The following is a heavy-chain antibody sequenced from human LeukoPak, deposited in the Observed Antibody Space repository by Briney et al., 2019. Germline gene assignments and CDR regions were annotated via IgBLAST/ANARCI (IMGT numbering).Heavy chain of an antibody. Sequence: GGSLRLSCAASGFTSSSYGMHWVRQDPGKGLEWVAFIRYDGSNKYYADSVKGRFTISRDNSKNTLYLQMNSLRAEDTAVYYCAKDLEGATGETFDYWGQGTLVTVSS. CDR1: GFTSSSYG. D-gene: IGHD1-26*01. J-gene: IGHJ4*02. CDR3: AKDLEGATGETFDY. CDR2: IRYDGSNK. V-gene: IGHV3-30*02.